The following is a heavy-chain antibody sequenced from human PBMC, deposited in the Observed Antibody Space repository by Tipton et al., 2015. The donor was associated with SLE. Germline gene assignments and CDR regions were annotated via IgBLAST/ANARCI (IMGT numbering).Heavy chain of an antibody. CDR2: IYYSGST. J-gene: IGHJ3*02. Sequence: TLSLTCNVSGGSISRSSHYWGWIRQPPGKGLEWIGSIYYSGSTNYNPSLKSRVTISVDTSKNQFSLKLSSVTAADTAVYYCARRRITMILARQVYAFDIWGQGTMVTVSS. CDR1: GGSISRSSHY. D-gene: IGHD3-22*01. V-gene: IGHV4-39*07. CDR3: ARRRITMILARQVYAFDI.